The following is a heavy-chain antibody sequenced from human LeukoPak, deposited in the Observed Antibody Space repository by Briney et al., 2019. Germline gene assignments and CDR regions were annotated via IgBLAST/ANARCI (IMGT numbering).Heavy chain of an antibody. J-gene: IGHJ3*02. Sequence: SETLSLTCAVYGGSSSGYYWSWIRQPPGKGLEWIGEVNHSGSTNYNPSLKSRVTISVDTSKNQFSLKLSSVTAADTAVYYCARGPPKRAYYGSRGDAFDIWGQGTMVTVSS. CDR3: ARGPPKRAYYGSRGDAFDI. D-gene: IGHD3-10*01. CDR2: VNHSGST. CDR1: GGSSSGYY. V-gene: IGHV4-34*01.